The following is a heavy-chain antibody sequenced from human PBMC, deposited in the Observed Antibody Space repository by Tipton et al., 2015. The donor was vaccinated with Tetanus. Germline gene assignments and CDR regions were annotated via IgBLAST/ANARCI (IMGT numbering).Heavy chain of an antibody. V-gene: IGHV3-7*01. CDR3: ARDRGEDWTNFYYMDV. D-gene: IGHD3/OR15-3a*01. Sequence: GSLRLSCEASGFMFSTNWMSWVRQAPGKGLEWVANINRNGGGKYYVDSVKGRFTISRDEAKKSVYLEMSSLTVGDTAVYYCARDRGEDWTNFYYMDVWGKGATVTVSS. J-gene: IGHJ6*03. CDR2: INRNGGGK. CDR1: GFMFSTNW.